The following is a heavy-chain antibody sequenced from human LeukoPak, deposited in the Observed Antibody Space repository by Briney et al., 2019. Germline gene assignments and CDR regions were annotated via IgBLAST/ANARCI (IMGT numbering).Heavy chain of an antibody. V-gene: IGHV4-61*05. CDR2: IYYSGST. CDR1: GGSIASSSNY. CDR3: ARSPVAGNSFDY. J-gene: IGHJ4*02. Sequence: SETLSLTCTVSGGSIASSSNYWVWIRQPPGKGLEWIGYIYYSGSTNYNPSLKSRVTISVDTSKNQFSLKLSSVTAADTAVYYCARSPVAGNSFDYWGQGTLVTVSS. D-gene: IGHD6-19*01.